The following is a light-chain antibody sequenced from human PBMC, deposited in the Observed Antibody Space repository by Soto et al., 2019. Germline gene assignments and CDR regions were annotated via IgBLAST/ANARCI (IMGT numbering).Light chain of an antibody. CDR1: HSIISY. J-gene: IGKJ1*01. CDR2: GAS. V-gene: IGKV3-15*01. Sequence: EVVMTQSPATLSVSPGERATLSCRASHSIISYLAWYQHKPGQAPRLLIYGASTRATGVPARFSGSGSGAEFTLTITRLQSEDFAVYYCQQYNNWPRTFGQGTKVEIK. CDR3: QQYNNWPRT.